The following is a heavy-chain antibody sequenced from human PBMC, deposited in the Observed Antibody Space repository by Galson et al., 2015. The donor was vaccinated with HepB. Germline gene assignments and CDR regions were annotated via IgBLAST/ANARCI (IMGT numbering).Heavy chain of an antibody. CDR2: ISYDGSNK. CDR1: GFTFSSYA. Sequence: SLRLSCAASGFTFSSYAMHWVRQAPGKGLEWVAVISYDGSNKYYADSVKGRFTISRDNSKNTLYLQMNSLRAEDTAVYYCARDKAHGSAEYYYYGMDVWGQGTTVTVPS. V-gene: IGHV3-30-3*01. J-gene: IGHJ6*02. D-gene: IGHD3-10*01. CDR3: ARDKAHGSAEYYYYGMDV.